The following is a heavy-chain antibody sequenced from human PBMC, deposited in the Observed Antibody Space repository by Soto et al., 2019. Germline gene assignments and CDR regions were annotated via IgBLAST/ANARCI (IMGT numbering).Heavy chain of an antibody. CDR2: IDPDDSAT. CDR3: ATSMTLSA. D-gene: IGHD2-8*01. V-gene: IGHV5-10-1*01. J-gene: IGHJ4*02. Sequence: GECLTSASRSPESNFTPFCINWVRQMPGSGLDWVGRIDPDDSATNYSPSLRGHVTISVDKSINTAYLEWGSLKASDSAIYYCATSMTLSAWGQGTLVPVSS. CDR1: ESNFTPFC.